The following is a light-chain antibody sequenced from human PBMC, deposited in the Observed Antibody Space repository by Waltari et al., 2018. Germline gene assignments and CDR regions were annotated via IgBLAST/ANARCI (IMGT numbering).Light chain of an antibody. J-gene: IGKJ1*01. Sequence: EIVLTQSPATLSLSPGPRATLSCRASQSVGRTLAWYQQRPGQAPRLLIYDASSRATGIPDRFSGSGSGTDFSLTISRLEPEDFAVYYCQKYGTRPATFGQGTKVEVK. CDR3: QKYGTRPAT. V-gene: IGKV3-20*01. CDR1: QSVGRT. CDR2: DAS.